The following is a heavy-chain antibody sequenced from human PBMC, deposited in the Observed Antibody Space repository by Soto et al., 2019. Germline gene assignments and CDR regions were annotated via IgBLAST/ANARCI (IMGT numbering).Heavy chain of an antibody. CDR1: GFNFSSYS. J-gene: IGHJ6*02. CDR3: ASDKNGAYYYYDYGMDV. CDR2: ISSSSSYI. Sequence: EVQLVESGAGLVKPGGSLRLSCAASGFNFSSYSMNWLRQAPGKGLEWVSSISSSSSYIYYADPVKGRFTISSHNAKNSLELQMNSRSSEDTAVYYCASDKNGAYYYYDYGMDVWAQGTTVT. V-gene: IGHV3-21*01.